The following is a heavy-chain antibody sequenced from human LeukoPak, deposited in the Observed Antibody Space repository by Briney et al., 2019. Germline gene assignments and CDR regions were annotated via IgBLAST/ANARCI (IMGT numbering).Heavy chain of an antibody. V-gene: IGHV3-7*01. CDR1: GFTFSYYW. CDR2: IKQDGSEK. CDR3: ARDTFDY. J-gene: IGHJ4*02. Sequence: GGSLRLSCAASGFTFSYYWMGWVRQAPGKGLEWVANIKQDGSEKYYVDSVKGRFTISRDNAKNSLYLQMNSLRAEDTAFYYCARDTFDYWGQGTLVTVSS.